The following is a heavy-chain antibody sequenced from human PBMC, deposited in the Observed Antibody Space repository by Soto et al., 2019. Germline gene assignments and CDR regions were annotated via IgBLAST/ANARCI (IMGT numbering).Heavy chain of an antibody. D-gene: IGHD6-13*01. CDR2: ISSNSAYI. CDR3: TRDASRDSSARGWFDP. CDR1: GFTFRSFT. V-gene: IGHV3-21*01. Sequence: SGGSLRLSCAASGFTFRSFTTNWVRQAPGKGLEWVSTISSNSAYIYYTDALRGRFTISRDNAKNSLHLQMNSLRAEDTAVYYCTRDASRDSSARGWFDPQGQVSLVTFSP. J-gene: IGHJ5*02.